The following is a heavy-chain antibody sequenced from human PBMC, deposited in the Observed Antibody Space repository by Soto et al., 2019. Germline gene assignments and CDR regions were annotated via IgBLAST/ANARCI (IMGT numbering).Heavy chain of an antibody. CDR3: ARDISIPVVVVAASTHRSNWFDP. CDR2: INHSGST. J-gene: IGHJ5*02. Sequence: PSETLSLTCAVYGGSFSGYYWSWIRQPPGKGLEWIGEINHSGSTNYNPSLKSRVTISVDTSKNQFSLKLSSVTAADTAVYYCARDISIPVVVVAASTHRSNWFDPWGQGTLVTVSS. D-gene: IGHD2-15*01. CDR1: GGSFSGYY. V-gene: IGHV4-34*01.